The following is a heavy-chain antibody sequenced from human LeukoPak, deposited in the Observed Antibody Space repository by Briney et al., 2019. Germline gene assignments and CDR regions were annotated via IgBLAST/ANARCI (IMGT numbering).Heavy chain of an antibody. Sequence: GGSLRLSCSASGFTFSPYAMSWVRPTPGKGLEWVSAISGSGGTTYYADSVKGRFTISRDNSKNTLYLQMNSLRAEDAAIYYCAKAYSYGSGSFYKTFDYWGQGTLVTVSS. CDR2: ISGSGGTT. CDR3: AKAYSYGSGSFYKTFDY. J-gene: IGHJ4*02. V-gene: IGHV3-23*01. CDR1: GFTFSPYA. D-gene: IGHD3-10*01.